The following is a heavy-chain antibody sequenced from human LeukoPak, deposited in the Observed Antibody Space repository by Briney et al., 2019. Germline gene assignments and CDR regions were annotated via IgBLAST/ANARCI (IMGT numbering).Heavy chain of an antibody. CDR1: NGSISSYY. J-gene: IGHJ6*01. D-gene: IGHD2-15*01. CDR2: IYYSGST. V-gene: IGHV4-59*08. Sequence: PLETLSLTCTVSNGSISSYYWSWSWIRQPTGKELEWIGDIYYSGSTNNNPFLKSRVTISVDTSKSQFSLNLSSVTAADTAVYYCARQYCSSSGCYSYSGMDVWGPGTTVTVSS. CDR3: ARQYCSSSGCYSYSGMDV.